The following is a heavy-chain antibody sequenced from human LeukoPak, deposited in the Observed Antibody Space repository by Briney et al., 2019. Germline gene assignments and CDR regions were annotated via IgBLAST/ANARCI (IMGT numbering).Heavy chain of an antibody. Sequence: PSETLSVTCTVSGGSISSYYCSWIRQPAGKGLEWIGRIYTSGSTNYNPSLKSRVTMSVDTSKNQFSLKLSSVTAADTAVYYCARDGLSGSGSGGYYYYGMDVWGQGTTVTVSS. V-gene: IGHV4-4*07. CDR3: ARDGLSGSGSGGYYYYGMDV. J-gene: IGHJ6*02. CDR1: GGSISSYY. CDR2: IYTSGST. D-gene: IGHD3-10*01.